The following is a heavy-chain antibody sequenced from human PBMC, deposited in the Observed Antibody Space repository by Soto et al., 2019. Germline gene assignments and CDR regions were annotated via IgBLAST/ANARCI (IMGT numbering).Heavy chain of an antibody. CDR2: VFYSGST. CDR1: GGSISSNSYF. J-gene: IGHJ4*02. CDR3: ARRSGWYYFDH. V-gene: IGHV4-39*01. D-gene: IGHD6-19*01. Sequence: QLQLQESGPGLVKPSETLSLTCTVSGGSISSNSYFWGWIRQPPGKGLEWIGTVFYSGSTYYNPSLKSRVTISVDTSKNEFSLKLSSVTAADTAVYYCARRSGWYYFDHWGQGTLVTVSS.